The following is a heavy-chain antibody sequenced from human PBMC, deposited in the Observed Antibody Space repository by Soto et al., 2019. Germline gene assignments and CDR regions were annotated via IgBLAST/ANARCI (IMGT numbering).Heavy chain of an antibody. V-gene: IGHV1-46*01. J-gene: IGHJ4*02. D-gene: IGHD2-21*01. CDR1: GYTFIHYY. CDR3: ARSLLQGDF. Sequence: QVQLVQSRAEVKKPGASVKISCKASGYTFIHYYIHWVRQAPGQGLEWMAIINPNGGSTNYAQKFQGRVTVTSDTSTNTVSMELNSLESDDTAVYFCARSLLQGDFWGQGTLVTVSS. CDR2: INPNGGST.